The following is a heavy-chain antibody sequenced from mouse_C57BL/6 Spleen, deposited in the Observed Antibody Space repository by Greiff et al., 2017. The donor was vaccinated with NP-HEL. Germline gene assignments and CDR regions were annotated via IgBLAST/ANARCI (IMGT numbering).Heavy chain of an antibody. CDR1: GYTFTDYY. Sequence: QVQLKESGPELVKPGASVKISCKASGYTFTDYYINWVKQRPGQGLEWIGWIYPGSGNTKYNEKFKGKATLTVDTSSSTAYMQISSLTSEDSAVYFCARRGTTVPYYYAMDYWGQGTSVTVSS. CDR3: ARRGTTVPYYYAMDY. J-gene: IGHJ4*01. D-gene: IGHD1-1*01. CDR2: IYPGSGNT. V-gene: IGHV1-84*01.